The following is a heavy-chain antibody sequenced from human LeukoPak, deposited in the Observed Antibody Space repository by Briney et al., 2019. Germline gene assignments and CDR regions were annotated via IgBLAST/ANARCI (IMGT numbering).Heavy chain of an antibody. J-gene: IGHJ5*02. CDR3: ARDPSLGVPAAISDWFDP. Sequence: GGSLRLSCAASGFTVSSNYMSWVRQAPGKGLEWVSVIYSGGSTYYADSVKGRFTISRDNAKNSLYLQMNSLRAEDTAVYYCARDPSLGVPAAISDWFDPWGQGTLVTVSS. CDR2: IYSGGST. CDR1: GFTVSSNY. V-gene: IGHV3-53*01. D-gene: IGHD2-2*01.